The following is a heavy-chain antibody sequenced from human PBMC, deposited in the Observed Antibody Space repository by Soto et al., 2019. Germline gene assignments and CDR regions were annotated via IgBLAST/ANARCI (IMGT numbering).Heavy chain of an antibody. Sequence: PGGSLRLSCAAPGLIVSNNSMNWVRQAPGKGLEWVSVNYDDDSTYYADSVKGRFTSSRDNSKDNLILQMKHLRTDDTAVYYCARCGYSGKSSPADYPFDIWGRGTKVTVSS. J-gene: IGHJ3*02. V-gene: IGHV3-53*01. D-gene: IGHD5-12*01. CDR2: NYDDDST. CDR3: ARCGYSGKSSPADYPFDI. CDR1: GLIVSNNS.